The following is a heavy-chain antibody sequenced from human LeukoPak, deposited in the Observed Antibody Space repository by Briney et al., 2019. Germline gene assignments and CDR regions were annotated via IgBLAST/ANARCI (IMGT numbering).Heavy chain of an antibody. J-gene: IGHJ4*02. D-gene: IGHD3-16*01. Sequence: SQTLSLTCTISGDSVSSNSVTWNWLRQSPSRGLEWLGRTFYRSKWNADYAPSVQSRITINPDSSRNQFSLQLHSVTPDDTAVYFRARWDRLATPAVDYWGQGTLVTVSS. CDR1: GDSVSSNSVT. CDR3: ARWDRLATPAVDY. V-gene: IGHV6-1*01. CDR2: TFYRSKWNA.